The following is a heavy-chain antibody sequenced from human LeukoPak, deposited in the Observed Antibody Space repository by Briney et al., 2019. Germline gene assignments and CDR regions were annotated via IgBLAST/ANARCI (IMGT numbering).Heavy chain of an antibody. V-gene: IGHV3-21*01. CDR3: ASKERKAAAANGSY. CDR2: ISSSSSYI. CDR1: GFTFSSYS. J-gene: IGHJ4*02. Sequence: KPGGSLRLSCAASGFTFSSYSMNWVRQAPGKGLEWVSSISSSSSYIYYADSVKGRFTISRDNAKNSLYLQMNSLRAEDTAVYYCASKERKAAAANGSYCGQGTLVTVSS. D-gene: IGHD6-13*01.